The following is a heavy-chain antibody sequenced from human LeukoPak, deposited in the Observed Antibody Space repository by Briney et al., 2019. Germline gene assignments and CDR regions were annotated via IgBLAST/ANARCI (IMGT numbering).Heavy chain of an antibody. D-gene: IGHD2-2*01. CDR1: GGSMSSGSYY. V-gene: IGHV4-61*02. Sequence: PSQTLSLTCTVSGGSMSSGSYYWSWIRQPAGKGLEWIGRIYTSGSTNYNPSLKSRVTISVDTSKNQFSLKLSSVTAADTAVYYCARGIHVVVPAASPYGWFDPWGQGTLVTVSS. CDR3: ARGIHVVVPAASPYGWFDP. J-gene: IGHJ5*02. CDR2: IYTSGST.